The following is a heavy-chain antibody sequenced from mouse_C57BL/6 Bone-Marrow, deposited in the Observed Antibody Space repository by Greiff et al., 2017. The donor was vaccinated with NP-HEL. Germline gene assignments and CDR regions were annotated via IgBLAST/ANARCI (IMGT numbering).Heavy chain of an antibody. J-gene: IGHJ4*01. CDR2: IDPENGDT. Sequence: VQLQQSGAELVRPGASVKLSCTASGFNIKDDYMHWVKQRPEQGLEWIGWIDPENGDTEYASKFQGKATITADTSSNTAYLQLSSLTSEDTAVYYCTRPITTVGYWGQGTSVTVSA. D-gene: IGHD1-1*01. CDR3: TRPITTVGY. CDR1: GFNIKDDY. V-gene: IGHV14-4*01.